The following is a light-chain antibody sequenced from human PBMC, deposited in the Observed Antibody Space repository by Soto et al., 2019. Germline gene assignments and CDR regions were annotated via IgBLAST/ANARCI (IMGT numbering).Light chain of an antibody. V-gene: IGLV2-14*01. J-gene: IGLJ1*01. CDR2: DVS. Sequence: SVLPQPASVSGSPGQSITISCTGTSSDVGGYNYVSWYQQHPGKAPKLMIYDVSNRPSGVSNRFSGSKSGNTASLTISGLQAEDEADYYCSSYTSSSTLDSYVFGTGTKVTVL. CDR3: SSYTSSSTLDSYV. CDR1: SSDVGGYNY.